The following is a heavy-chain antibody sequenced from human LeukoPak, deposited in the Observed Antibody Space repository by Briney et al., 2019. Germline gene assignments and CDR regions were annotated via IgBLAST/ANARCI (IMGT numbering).Heavy chain of an antibody. CDR3: AMRDYYYYGMDV. Sequence: ASVKVSCKASGYTFTGYYMHWVRQAPGQGLEWMGRINPNSGGTNYAQKFQGRVTMTRDTSISTAYMELSRLRSDDTAVYYCAMRDYYYYGMDVWGQGTTVTVSS. V-gene: IGHV1-2*06. CDR1: GYTFTGYY. CDR2: INPNSGGT. J-gene: IGHJ6*02.